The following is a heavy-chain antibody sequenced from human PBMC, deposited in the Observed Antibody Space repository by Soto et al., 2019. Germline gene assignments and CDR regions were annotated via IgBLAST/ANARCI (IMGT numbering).Heavy chain of an antibody. Sequence: QVQLVQSGAEVKKPGASVKVSCKASGYTFSSYGITWVRQAPGQGLEWMGWISAYNGDTNYAQKLQGRVTMTTDTSTSTAYMELRSRRSDDTAVYFCAREPGNSATRYFHGSKAFDIWGQATMVTVSS. CDR1: GYTFSSYG. J-gene: IGHJ3*02. V-gene: IGHV1-18*01. D-gene: IGHD1-7*01. CDR3: AREPGNSATRYFHGSKAFDI. CDR2: ISAYNGDT.